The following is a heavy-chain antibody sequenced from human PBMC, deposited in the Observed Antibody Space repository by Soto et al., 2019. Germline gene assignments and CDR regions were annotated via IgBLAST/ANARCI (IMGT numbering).Heavy chain of an antibody. CDR1: GYTFTGYY. J-gene: IGHJ6*03. CDR3: RRAPRVTPYSYYYMDF. V-gene: IGHV1-2*04. CDR2: INPNSGGT. D-gene: IGHD2-21*02. Sequence: DSVKVSCKASGYTFTGYYMHWVRQAPGQGLEWMGWINPNSGGTNYAQKFQGWVTMTRDTSISAASRELSRLEPDEPPGYTCRRAPRVTPYSYYYMDFWGKGTTDPVS.